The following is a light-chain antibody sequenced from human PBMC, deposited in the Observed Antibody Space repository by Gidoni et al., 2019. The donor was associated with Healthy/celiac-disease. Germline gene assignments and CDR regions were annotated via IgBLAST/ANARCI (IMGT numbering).Light chain of an antibody. CDR2: KAS. J-gene: IGKJ1*01. CDR1: QSISSW. Sequence: DIQMTQSHSTLSASGGDRVTITCRASQSISSWLAWYQQKPGKDPKLLIYKASSLESGVPSRFSGSGSGSEFTLTISSLQPDDFATSYCQQYNSYSRTWTFGQGTKVEIK. CDR3: QQYNSYSRTWT. V-gene: IGKV1-5*03.